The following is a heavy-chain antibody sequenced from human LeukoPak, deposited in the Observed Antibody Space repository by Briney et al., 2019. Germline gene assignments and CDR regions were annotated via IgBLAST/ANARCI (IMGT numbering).Heavy chain of an antibody. CDR3: VRRGGSDGWGAFDI. J-gene: IGHJ3*02. Sequence: GGSLRLSCAASEFTFSNYVMNWVRQAPGKGLEWVSSIRQSGDITYYADSVKGRFTISRDNSKNTLSLQMNSLSREDTAIYYCVRRGGSDGWGAFDIWGQGTVVTVSS. CDR2: IRQSGDIT. CDR1: EFTFSNYV. D-gene: IGHD5-24*01. V-gene: IGHV3-23*01.